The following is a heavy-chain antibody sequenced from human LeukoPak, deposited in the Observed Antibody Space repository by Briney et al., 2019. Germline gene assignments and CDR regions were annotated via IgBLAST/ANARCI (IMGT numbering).Heavy chain of an antibody. CDR3: ASVGATGLGAFDI. J-gene: IGHJ3*02. CDR2: INRDGSNT. V-gene: IGHV3-74*03. CDR1: GFIFRSHW. Sequence: GGSLRLSCAASGFIFRSHWMHWVRQAPGKGLVWVSRINRDGSNTMNADSVKGRFTISRDNAKNTLYLQMNSLRVEDTAVYYCASVGATGLGAFDIWGQGTMVTVSS. D-gene: IGHD1-26*01.